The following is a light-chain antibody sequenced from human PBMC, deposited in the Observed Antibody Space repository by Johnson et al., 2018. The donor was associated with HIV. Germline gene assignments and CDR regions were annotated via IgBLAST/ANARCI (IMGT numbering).Light chain of an antibody. CDR3: GTWDSRLSEGV. CDR1: SSNIGNNY. J-gene: IGLJ1*01. CDR2: DNN. Sequence: QSVLTQPPSVSAAPGQKVTISCSGSSSNIGNNYVSWYQQLPGTAPKLLIYDNNKRPSGIPDRFSGSKSGTSATLGITGLQTGDEAGYSCGTWDSRLSEGVVGTGTNVTVL. V-gene: IGLV1-51*01.